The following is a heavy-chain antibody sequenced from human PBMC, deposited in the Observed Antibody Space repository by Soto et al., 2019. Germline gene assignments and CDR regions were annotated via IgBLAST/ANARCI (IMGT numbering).Heavy chain of an antibody. CDR3: LVDH. CDR2: ISGAGNSA. CDR1: GFSFSSFA. V-gene: IGHV3-23*01. Sequence: EVQLLESGGGLVQPGGSLRLSCAASGFSFSSFAMSWVRQAPGKGLEWVSAISGAGNSASHANSVQGRFIISRDNSKNTLFPQMGSLRAEDTATYYQLVDHWGQGTLVTVSS. J-gene: IGHJ4*02.